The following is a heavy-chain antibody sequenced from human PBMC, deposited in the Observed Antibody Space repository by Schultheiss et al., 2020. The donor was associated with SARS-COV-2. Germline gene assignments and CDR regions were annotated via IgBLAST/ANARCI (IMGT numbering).Heavy chain of an antibody. D-gene: IGHD2-15*01. J-gene: IGHJ4*02. V-gene: IGHV4-34*01. CDR1: GGSFSGYY. Sequence: SETLSLTCAVYGGSFSGYYWSWIRQPPGKGLEWIGSIYYSGSTYYNPSLKSRVTISVDTSKNQFSLKLSSVTAADTAVYYCARDGGYCSGGSCYRLPLDYWGQGTLVTVSS. CDR2: IYYSGST. CDR3: ARDGGYCSGGSCYRLPLDY.